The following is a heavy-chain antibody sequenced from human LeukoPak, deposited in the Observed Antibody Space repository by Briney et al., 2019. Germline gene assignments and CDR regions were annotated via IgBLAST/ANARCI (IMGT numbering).Heavy chain of an antibody. D-gene: IGHD4-17*01. CDR2: ISAYNGNT. CDR1: GYTFTSYG. CDR3: ARLSSHYGDYKVDP. J-gene: IGHJ5*02. Sequence: ASVKVSCKASGYTFTSYGISWVRQAPGQGLEWMGWISAYNGNTNYAQKLQGRVTMTTDTSTSTAYMELRSLRSDDTAVYYCARLSSHYGDYKVDPWGQGTLVTVSS. V-gene: IGHV1-18*01.